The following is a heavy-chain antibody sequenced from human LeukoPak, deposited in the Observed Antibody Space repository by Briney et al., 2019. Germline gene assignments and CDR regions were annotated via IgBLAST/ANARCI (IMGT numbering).Heavy chain of an antibody. CDR2: MYYSGST. V-gene: IGHV4-39*07. Sequence: GSLRLSCAASGFTFSSYSMNWVRQAPGKGLEWIGSMYYSGSTYYNPSLKSRVTISVDTSKNQFSLKLSSVTAADTAVYYCARVSMTTVNVDYWGQGTLVTVSS. J-gene: IGHJ4*02. D-gene: IGHD4-17*01. CDR1: GFTFSSYS. CDR3: ARVSMTTVNVDY.